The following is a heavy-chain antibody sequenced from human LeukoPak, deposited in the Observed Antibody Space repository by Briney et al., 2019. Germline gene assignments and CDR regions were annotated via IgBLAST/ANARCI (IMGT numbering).Heavy chain of an antibody. D-gene: IGHD4-17*01. CDR3: ASLNYGDYVVFDY. V-gene: IGHV1-2*02. J-gene: IGHJ4*02. CDR2: INPNSGGT. CDR1: GYTFAGYY. Sequence: ASVKVSCKASGYTFAGYYMYWVRQAPGQGLEWMGWINPNSGGTNYAQKFQGRVTMTRDTSISTAYMELSRLRSDDTAVYYCASLNYGDYVVFDYWGQGTLVTVSS.